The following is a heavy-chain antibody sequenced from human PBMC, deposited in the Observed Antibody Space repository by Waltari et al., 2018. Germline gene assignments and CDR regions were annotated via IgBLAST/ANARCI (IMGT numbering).Heavy chain of an antibody. CDR1: GGSISSSSYY. CDR3: ARGGSSSGLDY. J-gene: IGHJ4*02. CDR2: IYYSGST. Sequence: QLQLQESGPGLVKPSETLSLTCTVSGGSISSSSYYWGWIRQPPGKGLEWIGSIYYSGSTYYSPSLKSRVTISVDTSKNQFSLKLSSVTAADTAVYYCARGGSSSGLDYWGQGTLVTVSS. V-gene: IGHV4-39*07. D-gene: IGHD6-6*01.